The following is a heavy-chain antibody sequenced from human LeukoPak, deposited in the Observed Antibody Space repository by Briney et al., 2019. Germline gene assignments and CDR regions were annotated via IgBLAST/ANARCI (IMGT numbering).Heavy chain of an antibody. Sequence: SETLSLTCAVYGGSFSGYYWSWIRQPPGKGLEWIGEINHSGSTNYNPSLKSRVTISVDTSKNQFSLKLSSVTAADTAVYYCARSPGHRDVGYCSSTSCLTPVFDYWGQGTLVTVSS. V-gene: IGHV4-34*01. CDR3: ARSPGHRDVGYCSSTSCLTPVFDY. CDR1: GGSFSGYY. D-gene: IGHD2-2*01. CDR2: INHSGST. J-gene: IGHJ4*02.